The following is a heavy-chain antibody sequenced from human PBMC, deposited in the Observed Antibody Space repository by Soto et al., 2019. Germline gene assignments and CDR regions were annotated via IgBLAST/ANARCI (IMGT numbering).Heavy chain of an antibody. J-gene: IGHJ4*02. V-gene: IGHV1-58*01. Sequence: SGKVSCKASGFTFTSSAVQWVRQARGQRLEWIGWIVVGSGNTNYAQKFQERVTITRDMSTSTAYMEPSSLISEDTAVYYCAADPHTMIVVGDPHFDYWGQGTLVTVSS. D-gene: IGHD3-22*01. CDR1: GFTFTSSA. CDR3: AADPHTMIVVGDPHFDY. CDR2: IVVGSGNT.